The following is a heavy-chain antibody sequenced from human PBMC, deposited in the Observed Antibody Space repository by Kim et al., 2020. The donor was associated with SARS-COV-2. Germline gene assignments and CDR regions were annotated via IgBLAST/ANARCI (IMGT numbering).Heavy chain of an antibody. CDR1: GFSVSTYW. Sequence: GGSLRLSCAASGFSVSTYWMNWVRHAPGKGLVWVSRISSDGRYTHYADSVKGRFTLSRDNAENTLFLQMNSLRAEDTAVYYCARGMFSSGFDVWGQGTTVTVSS. V-gene: IGHV3-74*01. CDR2: ISSDGRYT. D-gene: IGHD3-10*02. CDR3: ARGMFSSGFDV. J-gene: IGHJ6*02.